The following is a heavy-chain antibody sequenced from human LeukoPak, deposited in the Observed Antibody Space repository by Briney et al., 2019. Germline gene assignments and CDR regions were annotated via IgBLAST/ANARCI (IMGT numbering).Heavy chain of an antibody. CDR1: GFIFSSYN. CDR3: ARAGLYSGSGLDY. Sequence: GGSLRLSSAASGFIFSSYNMNWVRQAPGKGLEWVSSISNGGGYIYYEDSVKGRFTISRDNAKNSLYLQMNSLRAEDTAVYYCARAGLYSGSGLDYWGQGTLVTVSS. J-gene: IGHJ4*02. CDR2: ISNGGGYI. V-gene: IGHV3-21*01. D-gene: IGHD5-12*01.